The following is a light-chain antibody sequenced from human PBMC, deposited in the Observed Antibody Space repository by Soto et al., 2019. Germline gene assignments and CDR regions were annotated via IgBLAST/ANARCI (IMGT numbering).Light chain of an antibody. J-gene: IGKJ4*01. Sequence: AIRMTQSPSSFSASTGDRVTITCRARQDISSHLAWYQVKPGKAPRLLIYTASYLESGVPSRFSGSGSGTDFTLTISSLQSEDFAVYYCQQYFSYPLTFGGGTKVEIK. CDR3: QQYFSYPLT. V-gene: IGKV1-8*01. CDR1: QDISSH. CDR2: TAS.